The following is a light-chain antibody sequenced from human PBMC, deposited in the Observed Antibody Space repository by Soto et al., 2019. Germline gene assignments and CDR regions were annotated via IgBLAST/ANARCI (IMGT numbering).Light chain of an antibody. CDR1: QSVSSSI. J-gene: IGKJ1*01. Sequence: EIVLTQSPGTLSLSPGERATLSCRASQSVSSSILAWDQQKPGQAPRLLIYGASRRATGIPDRCSGSGSRTDFTLTISRLEPEDFAVYDCQQYYCSPWTFGEVRKVEIK. CDR3: QQYYCSPWT. CDR2: GAS. V-gene: IGKV3-20*01.